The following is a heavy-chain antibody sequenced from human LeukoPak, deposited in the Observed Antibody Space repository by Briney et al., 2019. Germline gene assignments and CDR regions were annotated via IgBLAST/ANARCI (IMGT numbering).Heavy chain of an antibody. Sequence: GGSLRLSCAASGFIVNSYAMSWVRQAPGKGLEWVSAISGSGDDTYSADSMKGRFAISRDNSKNTLYLQMNSLRAEDTAIYYCAKERGTALDYWGQGTLVTVSS. J-gene: IGHJ4*02. CDR1: GFIVNSYA. CDR2: ISGSGDDT. D-gene: IGHD1-1*01. V-gene: IGHV3-23*01. CDR3: AKERGTALDY.